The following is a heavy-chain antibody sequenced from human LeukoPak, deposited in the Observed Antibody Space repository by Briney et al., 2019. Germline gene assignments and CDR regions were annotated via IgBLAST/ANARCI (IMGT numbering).Heavy chain of an antibody. CDR3: AASPPPYYYGSGSYYFDY. V-gene: IGHV1-58*01. CDR2: IVVGSGNT. Sequence: SEXVSCKXXGXTXTSXAVQWVRQARGQRLEWIGXIVVGSGNTNYAQKFQERVTITRDMSTSTAYMELSSLRSEDTAVYYCAASPPPYYYGSGSYYFDYWGQGTLVTVSS. D-gene: IGHD3-10*01. J-gene: IGHJ4*02. CDR1: GXTXTSXA.